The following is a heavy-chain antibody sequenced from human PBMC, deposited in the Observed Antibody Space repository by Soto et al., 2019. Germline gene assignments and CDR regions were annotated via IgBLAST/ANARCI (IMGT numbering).Heavy chain of an antibody. V-gene: IGHV3-74*01. CDR1: GFTFRSYW. J-gene: IGHJ6*01. CDR3: ASPVAAAGTHRYFYGLDA. Sequence: EVQLVESGGGLVQPGGSLRLSCAASGFTFRSYWMHWVRQVPGKGLVWVSRIDSDGSSTNYADSVKGRFTISRDNAKNTGCLQMNSLRTEDTGVCYCASPVAAAGTHRYFYGLDAWGQGTTVTVSS. CDR2: IDSDGSST. D-gene: IGHD6-25*01.